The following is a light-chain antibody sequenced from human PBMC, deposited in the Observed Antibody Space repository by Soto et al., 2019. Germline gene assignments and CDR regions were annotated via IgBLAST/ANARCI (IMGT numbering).Light chain of an antibody. CDR1: SSNIGSNY. J-gene: IGLJ3*02. CDR2: RNT. CDR3: ATWDDSLSGRV. Sequence: QSVLTQPPSASGTPGQSVTISCSGSSSNIGSNYVYWYQQLPGTAPKLLICRNTERPSGVPDRFSGSKSGTSASLAISGLRSEDEADYFCATWDDSLSGRVFGGGTQLTVL. V-gene: IGLV1-47*01.